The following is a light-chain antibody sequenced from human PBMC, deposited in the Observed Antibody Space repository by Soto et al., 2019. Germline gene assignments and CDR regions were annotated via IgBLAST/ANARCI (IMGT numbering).Light chain of an antibody. Sequence: EVVLTQSPGTLSLSPGERATLSCRASQSVTNKYLAWYQQKPGQAPRLLIFGSSDRATGIRDRFSGSGSGTDFTLTISRLEPEDFAVYYCQQYGSSPPYTFGQGTKLEI. CDR3: QQYGSSPPYT. J-gene: IGKJ2*01. CDR2: GSS. CDR1: QSVTNKY. V-gene: IGKV3-20*01.